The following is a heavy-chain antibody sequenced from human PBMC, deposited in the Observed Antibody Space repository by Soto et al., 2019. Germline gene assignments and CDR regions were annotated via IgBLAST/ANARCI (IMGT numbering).Heavy chain of an antibody. V-gene: IGHV3-33*01. CDR3: ARGGYGSGSFDY. CDR1: GFTFSSYG. CDR2: IWYDGSNK. Sequence: QVQLVESGGGVVQPGRSLRLSCAASGFTFSSYGMHWVRQAPGKGLEWVAVIWYDGSNKYYADSVKGRFTISRDNSKNTLYLQMNSLSDEDTAVYYCARGGYGSGSFDYWGQGTLVTVSS. J-gene: IGHJ4*02. D-gene: IGHD3-10*01.